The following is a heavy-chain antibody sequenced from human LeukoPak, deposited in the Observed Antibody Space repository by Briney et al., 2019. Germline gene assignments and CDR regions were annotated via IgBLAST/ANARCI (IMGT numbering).Heavy chain of an antibody. D-gene: IGHD6-13*01. J-gene: IGHJ4*02. CDR2: IYSGGST. V-gene: IGHV3-53*01. Sequence: GGALRLSCAASGFTVDDNYMSWVRQAPGKGLEWVSVIYSGGSTYYADSVKGRFTISRDISKNTLNLQMNSLRVEDTAVYYCARHSESGTSWFDYWGQGTPVTVSS. CDR1: GFTVDDNY. CDR3: ARHSESGTSWFDY.